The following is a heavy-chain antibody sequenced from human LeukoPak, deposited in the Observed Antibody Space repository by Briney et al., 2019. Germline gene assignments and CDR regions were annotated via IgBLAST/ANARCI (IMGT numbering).Heavy chain of an antibody. CDR3: ARSPAVVPPYYFDY. D-gene: IGHD2-2*01. CDR1: GFSFSSCS. J-gene: IGHJ4*02. CDR2: ISSASNPI. Sequence: PGGSLRLSCAASGFSFSSCSMNWVRQAPGKGLEWVSYISSASNPIYYADSVKGRFTISSDTAQNSLSLQMNSLRAEDTAVYYCARSPAVVPPYYFDYWGQGTLVTVSS. V-gene: IGHV3-48*01.